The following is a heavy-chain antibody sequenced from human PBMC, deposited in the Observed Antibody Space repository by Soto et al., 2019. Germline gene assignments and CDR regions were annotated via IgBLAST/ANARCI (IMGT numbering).Heavy chain of an antibody. J-gene: IGHJ6*02. V-gene: IGHV3-74*01. Sequence: GGSLGLSCAASGFTFSSYWMHWVRKAQGKGLVWVSRINSDGSSTSYADSVKGRFTISRDNAKNTLYLQMNSLRAEDTAVYYCARDQGLTGLKDRVNYYYYGMDVWGQGTTVTVSS. CDR1: GFTFSSYW. D-gene: IGHD7-27*01. CDR2: INSDGSST. CDR3: ARDQGLTGLKDRVNYYYYGMDV.